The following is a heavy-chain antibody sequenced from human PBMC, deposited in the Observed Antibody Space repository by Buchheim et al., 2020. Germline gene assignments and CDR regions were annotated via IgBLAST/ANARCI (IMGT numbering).Heavy chain of an antibody. CDR2: IKRDGSEK. Sequence: EVQLVEAGGGLVQPGGSLRLSCAASGFTFSSFWMTWVRQAPGKGLEWVANIKRDGSEKQYVDSVKGRFTISRDNADNSLYLQMNSLRAEDTAVYYCARLNDGTFGGTYKNFDYWGQGTL. J-gene: IGHJ4*02. CDR3: ARLNDGTFGGTYKNFDY. V-gene: IGHV3-7*01. CDR1: GFTFSSFW. D-gene: IGHD1-26*01.